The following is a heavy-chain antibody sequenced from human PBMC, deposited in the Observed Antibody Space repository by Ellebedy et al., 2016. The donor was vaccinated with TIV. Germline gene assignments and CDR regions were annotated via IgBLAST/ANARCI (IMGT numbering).Heavy chain of an antibody. CDR3: ATDGSYGDYRSPTHAFEI. CDR1: GFSFRTYW. CDR2: INQVESER. D-gene: IGHD4-17*01. V-gene: IGHV3-7*01. Sequence: GGSLRLSCAASGFSFRTYWMSWVRQAPGKGLEWVANINQVESERHYVDAVKGRFTISRDNAKNSLYLQVNSLRAEDTAVYYCATDGSYGDYRSPTHAFEIWGQGAMVTVSS. J-gene: IGHJ3*02.